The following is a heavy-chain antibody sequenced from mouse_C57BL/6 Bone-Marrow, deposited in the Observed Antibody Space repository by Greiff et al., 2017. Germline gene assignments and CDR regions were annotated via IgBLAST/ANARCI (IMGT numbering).Heavy chain of an antibody. CDR3: ARRANWDYFDY. CDR2: ISNGGGST. V-gene: IGHV5-12*01. CDR1: GFTFSDYY. D-gene: IGHD4-1*01. Sequence: EVQGVESGGGLVQPGGSLKLSCAASGFTFSDYYMYWVRQTPEKRLEWVAYISNGGGSTYYPDTVKGRFTISRDNAKNTLYLQMSRLKSEDTAMYYCARRANWDYFDYWGQGTTLTVSS. J-gene: IGHJ2*01.